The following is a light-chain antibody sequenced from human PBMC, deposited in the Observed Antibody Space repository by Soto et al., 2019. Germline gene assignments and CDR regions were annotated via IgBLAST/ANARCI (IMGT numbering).Light chain of an antibody. V-gene: IGKV1-9*01. Sequence: DIQLTQSPSFLSASVGDRVTMACRASQGIKNDLVWFEQRSGKAPKLLIFGASTLESGVPSRFSGSRAGTEFTLTISSLQPEDFATYYCPQLNSYPFTFGQGTRLEIK. CDR1: QGIKND. CDR2: GAS. CDR3: PQLNSYPFT. J-gene: IGKJ5*01.